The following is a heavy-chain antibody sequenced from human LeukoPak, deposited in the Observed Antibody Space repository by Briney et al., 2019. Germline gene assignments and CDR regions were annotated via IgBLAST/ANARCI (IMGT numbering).Heavy chain of an antibody. CDR3: ARVWSSSWFYYFDY. J-gene: IGHJ4*02. D-gene: IGHD6-13*01. CDR1: GFTFSSYR. Sequence: GGSLRLSCAASGFTFSSYRMSWGRQAPGKGLGWVSNIKQDGSEIYYVDSVKGRVTISRDNAKNSLYLQMNSLRAEDTAVFYCARVWSSSWFYYFDYWGQGTLVTVSS. CDR2: IKQDGSEI. V-gene: IGHV3-7*01.